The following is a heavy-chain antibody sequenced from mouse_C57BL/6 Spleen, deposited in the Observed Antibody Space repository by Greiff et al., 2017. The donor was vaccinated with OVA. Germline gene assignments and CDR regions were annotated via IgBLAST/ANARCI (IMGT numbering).Heavy chain of an antibody. J-gene: IGHJ4*01. Sequence: EVQLQQSGPELVKPGASVKIPCKASGYTFTDYNMDWVKQSHGKSLEWIGDINPNNGGTIYNQKFKGKATLTVDKSSSTAYMELRSLTSEDTAVYYCARWDYGSSTGAMDDWGQGTSVTVSS. CDR2: INPNNGGT. V-gene: IGHV1-18*01. D-gene: IGHD1-1*01. CDR1: GYTFTDYN. CDR3: ARWDYGSSTGAMDD.